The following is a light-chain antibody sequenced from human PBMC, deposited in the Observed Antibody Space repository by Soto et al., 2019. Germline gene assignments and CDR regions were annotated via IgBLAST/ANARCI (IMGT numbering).Light chain of an antibody. J-gene: IGKJ1*01. Sequence: EIVLTQSPATLSLSPGERATLSCRASQSVSSYLAWYQQKPGQPPRLLIYDASNRATGIPARFTGSGSGTDFTLTISRLEPEDFAVFYCHQYGSSPQTFGQGTKVDI. V-gene: IGKV3-20*01. CDR2: DAS. CDR1: QSVSSY. CDR3: HQYGSSPQT.